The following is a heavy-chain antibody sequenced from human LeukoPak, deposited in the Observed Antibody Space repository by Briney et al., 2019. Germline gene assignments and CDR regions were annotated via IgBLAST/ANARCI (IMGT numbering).Heavy chain of an antibody. CDR2: IKSDGSNA. CDR3: AKETSRIGGSMASFDY. CDR1: GFTFSSYW. Sequence: GGSLRLSCAASGFTFSSYWMHWVRQAPGKGLVWVSRIKSDGSNANYADSVKGRLTISRDNAKNTLYLQMSSLRDEDTAVYYCAKETSRIGGSMASFDYWGQGTLVTVSS. J-gene: IGHJ4*02. D-gene: IGHD1-26*01. V-gene: IGHV3-74*01.